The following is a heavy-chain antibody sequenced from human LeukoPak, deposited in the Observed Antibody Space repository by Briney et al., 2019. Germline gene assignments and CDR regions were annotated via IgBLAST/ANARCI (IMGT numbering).Heavy chain of an antibody. V-gene: IGHV3-21*04. Sequence: PGGSLRLSCADSGFTFSSHSMSWVRQAPGMGLEWVSSISGSSSYIFYADSVKGRFTISRDNAKNSLYLQMNSLRAEDTAVYYCAASRSMIVVGYYYYYGMDVWGQGTTVTVSS. J-gene: IGHJ6*02. CDR1: GFTFSSHS. CDR3: AASRSMIVVGYYYYYGMDV. CDR2: ISGSSSYI. D-gene: IGHD3-22*01.